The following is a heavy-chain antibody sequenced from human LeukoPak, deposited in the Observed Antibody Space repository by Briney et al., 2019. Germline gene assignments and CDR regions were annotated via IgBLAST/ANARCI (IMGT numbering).Heavy chain of an antibody. CDR1: GYSFITYS. D-gene: IGHD6-19*01. CDR2: ISGYSGNT. J-gene: IGHJ4*02. V-gene: IGHV1-18*01. Sequence: ASVKVSCKTSGYSFITYSINWVRQAPGQGLEWMGWISGYSGNTNYAQELQGRVTMTIDTSTGTAYMEVRSPRSDDTAVYYCARGHSSGRDYYFDYWGQGTLVTVSS. CDR3: ARGHSSGRDYYFDY.